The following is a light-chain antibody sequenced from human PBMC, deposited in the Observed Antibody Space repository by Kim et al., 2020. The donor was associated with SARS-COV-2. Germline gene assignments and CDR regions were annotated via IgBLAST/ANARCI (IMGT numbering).Light chain of an antibody. J-gene: IGKJ2*01. CDR2: WAS. V-gene: IGKV4-1*01. Sequence: RATINCTSSQSVLHSSNNKNYLAWYQQRPGQPPKLLIYWASTRESGVPDRLSGSGSGTDFALTISSLQAEDVAVYYCQQYYTPPYTFGQGTKLEI. CDR3: QQYYTPPYT. CDR1: QSVLHSSNNKNY.